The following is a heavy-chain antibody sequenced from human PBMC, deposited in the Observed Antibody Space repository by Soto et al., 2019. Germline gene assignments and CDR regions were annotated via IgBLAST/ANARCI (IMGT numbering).Heavy chain of an antibody. CDR1: GFTVSGND. CDR2: ISSSGRAI. V-gene: IGHV3-11*01. Sequence: QLQLLESGGDLVKPGGSLRLSCAASGFTVSGNDLSWIRQAPGKGLEWVSSISSSGRAIYYADSVKGRFTISRDNAKDSLSLQMSSLRADDTAIYYCASHHTSGWLYFDSWGQGTLVTVSS. J-gene: IGHJ4*02. CDR3: ASHHTSGWLYFDS. D-gene: IGHD6-19*01.